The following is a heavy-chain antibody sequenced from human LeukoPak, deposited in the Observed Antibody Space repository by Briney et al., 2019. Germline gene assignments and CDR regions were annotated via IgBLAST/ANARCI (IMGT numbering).Heavy chain of an antibody. Sequence: GGSLRLSCAASGFTFSNYAMTWVRQAPGRGLEWVSSISGNSANTYYADSLKGRCTVSRANFKNILYLQMKSLRVEDTAVYFCAKGVRLWFAFYFDYWGQGPLATVSA. V-gene: IGHV3-23*01. CDR3: AKGVRLWFAFYFDY. CDR1: GFTFSNYA. J-gene: IGHJ4*02. CDR2: ISGNSANT. D-gene: IGHD3-10*01.